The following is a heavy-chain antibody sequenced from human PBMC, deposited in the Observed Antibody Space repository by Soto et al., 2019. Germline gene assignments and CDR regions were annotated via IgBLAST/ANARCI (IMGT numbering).Heavy chain of an antibody. CDR2: INPNSGGT. Sequence: CKASGYTFTGYYMHWVRQAPGQGLEWMGWINPNSGGTNYAQKFQGWVTMTRDTSISTAYMELSRLRSDDTAVYYCARSRRPYDSSGYGNWYFDLWGRGTLVTVSS. V-gene: IGHV1-2*04. D-gene: IGHD3-22*01. CDR1: GYTFTGYY. J-gene: IGHJ2*01. CDR3: ARSRRPYDSSGYGNWYFDL.